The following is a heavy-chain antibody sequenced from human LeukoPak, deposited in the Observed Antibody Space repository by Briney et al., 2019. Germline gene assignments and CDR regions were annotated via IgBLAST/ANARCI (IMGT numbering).Heavy chain of an antibody. CDR3: ARYARGSSLFDY. CDR1: GGPISSSSYY. V-gene: IGHV4-39*07. D-gene: IGHD6-13*01. Sequence: PSETLSLTCTVSGGPISSSSYYWGWIRQPPGKGLEWIGSIFYIGSTYYNPSLKSRVTISIDTSKNQFSLKLSSVTAADTAVYYCARYARGSSLFDYWGQGTLVTVSS. J-gene: IGHJ4*02. CDR2: IFYIGST.